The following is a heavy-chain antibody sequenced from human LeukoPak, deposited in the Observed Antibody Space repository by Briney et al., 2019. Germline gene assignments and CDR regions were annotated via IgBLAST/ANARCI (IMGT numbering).Heavy chain of an antibody. CDR2: ISSSGSTI. J-gene: IGHJ4*02. D-gene: IGHD3-10*01. CDR1: GFTFSDYY. V-gene: IGHV3-11*04. Sequence: GGSLRLSCAASGFTFSDYYMSWIRQAPGKGLEWVSYISSSGSTIYYADSVKGRFTISRDNAKNSLYLQMNSLSAEDTAVYYCARETYYYGSGRTLAFDYWGQGTLVTVSS. CDR3: ARETYYYGSGRTLAFDY.